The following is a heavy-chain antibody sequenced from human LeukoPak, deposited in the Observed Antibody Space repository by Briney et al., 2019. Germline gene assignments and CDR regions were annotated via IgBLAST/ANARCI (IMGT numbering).Heavy chain of an antibody. J-gene: IGHJ4*02. CDR2: IWYDGSNK. CDR3: ARGGSYDILTGYSATLDY. Sequence: GSLRLSCAASRFTFSSYGMHWVRQAPGKGLEWVAVIWYDGSNKYYADSVKGRFTISRDNSKNTLYLQMNSLRAEDTAVYYCARGGSYDILTGYSATLDYWGQGTLVTVSS. CDR1: RFTFSSYG. V-gene: IGHV3-33*01. D-gene: IGHD3-9*01.